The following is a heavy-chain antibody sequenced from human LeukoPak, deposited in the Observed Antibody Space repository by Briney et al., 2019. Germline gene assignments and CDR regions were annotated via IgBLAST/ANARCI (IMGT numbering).Heavy chain of an antibody. CDR1: GYTFTSYG. V-gene: IGHV1-18*01. CDR2: ISAYNGNT. CDR3: ARGRGYSSSWYTGDYYYGMDV. J-gene: IGHJ6*02. D-gene: IGHD6-13*01. Sequence: ASVKVSCKASGYTFTSYGISWVRQAPGQGLEWMGWISAYNGNTDYAQKLQGRVTMTTDTSTSTAYMELRSLRSDDTAVYYCARGRGYSSSWYTGDYYYGMDVWGQGTTVTVSS.